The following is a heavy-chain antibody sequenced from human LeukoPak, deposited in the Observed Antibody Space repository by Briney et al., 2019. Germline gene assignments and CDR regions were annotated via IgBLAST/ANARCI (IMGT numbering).Heavy chain of an antibody. CDR2: ISSSSSYI. CDR1: GFTFSSYS. D-gene: IGHD2-21*01. J-gene: IGHJ4*02. Sequence: PGGSLRLSCAASGFTFSSYSMNWVRQAPGKGLEWVSSISSSSSYIYYADSVKGRFTISRDNAKNSLYLQMNSLRAEDTAVYYCARSTCGGDCPFDYWGQGALVTVSS. V-gene: IGHV3-21*01. CDR3: ARSTCGGDCPFDY.